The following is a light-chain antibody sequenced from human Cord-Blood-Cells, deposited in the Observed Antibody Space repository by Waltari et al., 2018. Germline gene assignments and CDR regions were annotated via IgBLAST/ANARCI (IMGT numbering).Light chain of an antibody. CDR1: SSDVGGYHY. CDR3: CSYSGSYTVV. J-gene: IGLJ3*02. V-gene: IGLV2-11*01. CDR2: EVS. Sequence: QSALNQPRSLTGSPGKSVTYSCPGTSSDVGGYHYVSWYQQHPCKAPKLMIDEVSKLPAGVPVRFSGSKACNTASLTISGLQAEDEADYYCCSYSGSYTVVFGGGTKLTVL.